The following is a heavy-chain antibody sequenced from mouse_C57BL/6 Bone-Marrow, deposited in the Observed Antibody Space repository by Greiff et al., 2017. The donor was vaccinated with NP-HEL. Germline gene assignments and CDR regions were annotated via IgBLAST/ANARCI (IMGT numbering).Heavy chain of an antibody. CDR3: TTLCLLVDY. J-gene: IGHJ2*01. Sequence: EVQLQESGAELVRPGASVKLSCTASGFNIKDDYMHWVKQRPEQGLEWIGWIDPENGDTEYASKFQGKATITADTSSNTAYLQLSSLTSEDTAVYYCTTLCLLVDYWGQGTTLTVSS. D-gene: IGHD2-1*01. V-gene: IGHV14-4*01. CDR2: IDPENGDT. CDR1: GFNIKDDY.